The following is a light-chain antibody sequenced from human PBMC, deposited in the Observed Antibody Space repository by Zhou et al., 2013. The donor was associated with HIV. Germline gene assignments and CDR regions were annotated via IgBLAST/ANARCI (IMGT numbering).Light chain of an antibody. CDR3: QQYVSLPLT. J-gene: IGKJ4*01. CDR1: QSVSNS. CDR2: DAS. V-gene: IGKV3-11*01. Sequence: EIVLTQSPATLSLSPGESATLSCRASQSVSNSLAWYQQKPGQPPRLLIFDASNRATGIPARFSGSGSGTDFTLTISSLEPEDFAVYYCQQYVSLPLTFGRRDQGGDQT.